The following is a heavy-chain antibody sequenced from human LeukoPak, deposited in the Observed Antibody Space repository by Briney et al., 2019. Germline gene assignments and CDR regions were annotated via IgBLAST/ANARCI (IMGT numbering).Heavy chain of an antibody. Sequence: SETLSLTCAVSGGSVNNENWWSWVRQSPGTGLEWIGEIYHGGVTNYNPSLKSRVTISMDRSKNQFSLNLYSVAAADTAVYYCAQNGQSGFSFDPWGQGTLVTVSS. D-gene: IGHD2-8*01. CDR3: AQNGQSGFSFDP. CDR2: IYHGGVT. CDR1: GGSVNNENW. J-gene: IGHJ5*02. V-gene: IGHV4-4*02.